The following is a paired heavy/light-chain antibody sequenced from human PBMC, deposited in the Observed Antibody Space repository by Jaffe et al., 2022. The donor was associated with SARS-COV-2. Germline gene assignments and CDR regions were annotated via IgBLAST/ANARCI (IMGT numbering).Light chain of an antibody. V-gene: IGKV4-1*01. J-gene: IGKJ1*01. CDR3: QQYYSPTWT. CDR2: WAS. Sequence: DIVMTQSPDSLAVSLGERATINCKSSQSVLYSSNNKNYLAWYQQKPGQPPKLLIYWASTRESGVPDRFSGSGSGTDFTLTISSLQAEDVAVYYCQQYYSPTWTFGQGTKVEIK. CDR1: QSVLYSSNNKNY.
Heavy chain of an antibody. CDR1: GFTVSSNY. V-gene: IGHV3-66*02. D-gene: IGHD3-3*01. CDR2: IYSGGST. Sequence: EVQLVESGGGLVQPGGSLRLSCAASGFTVSSNYMSWVRQAPGKGLEWVSVIYSGGSTYYADSVKGRFTISRDNSKNTLYLQMNSLRAEDTAVYYCARGQMYDFWSGYYLSLAAGGHDAFDIWGQGTMVTVSS. CDR3: ARGQMYDFWSGYYLSLAAGGHDAFDI. J-gene: IGHJ3*02.